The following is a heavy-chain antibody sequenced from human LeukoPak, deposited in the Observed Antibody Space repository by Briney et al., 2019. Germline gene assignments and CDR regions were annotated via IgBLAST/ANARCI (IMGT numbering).Heavy chain of an antibody. D-gene: IGHD3-22*01. CDR1: GFTFSSYA. CDR2: ISGSGGST. CDR3: AKTPRSSSGYYDY. J-gene: IGHJ4*02. V-gene: IGHV3-23*01. Sequence: GGSLRLSCAASGFTFSSYAMSWVRQAPGKGLEWVSAISGSGGSTYYADSVKGRFTISRDNSKNTLYLQMNSPRAEDTAVYYCAKTPRSSSGYYDYWGQGTLVTVSS.